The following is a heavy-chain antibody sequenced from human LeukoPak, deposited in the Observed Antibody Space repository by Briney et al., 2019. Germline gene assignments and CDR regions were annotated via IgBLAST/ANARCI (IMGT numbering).Heavy chain of an antibody. CDR1: GFTFSDYY. CDR2: ITTSGNTI. CDR3: AREMAAAGYYGMDV. Sequence: GGSLRLSCAASGFTFSDYYMSWIRQAPGKGLEWVSYITTSGNTIYYADSVKGRFTISRDNAKNSLYLQMNSLRAEDTAVYYCAREMAAAGYYGMDVWGQGTTVTVSS. V-gene: IGHV3-11*04. D-gene: IGHD6-13*01. J-gene: IGHJ6*02.